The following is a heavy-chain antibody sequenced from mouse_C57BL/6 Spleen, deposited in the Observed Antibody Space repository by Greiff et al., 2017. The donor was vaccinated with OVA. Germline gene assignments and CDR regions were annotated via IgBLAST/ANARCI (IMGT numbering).Heavy chain of an antibody. CDR3: AKVLRRRDYYAMDY. CDR1: GFTFSDYG. D-gene: IGHD1-1*01. CDR2: ISSGSSTI. Sequence: EVKVVESGGGLVKPGGSLKLSCAASGFTFSDYGMHWVRQAPEKGLEWVAYISSGSSTIYYADTVKGRFTISRDNAKNTLFLQMTSLRSEDTAMYYCAKVLRRRDYYAMDYWGQGTSVTVSS. V-gene: IGHV5-17*01. J-gene: IGHJ4*01.